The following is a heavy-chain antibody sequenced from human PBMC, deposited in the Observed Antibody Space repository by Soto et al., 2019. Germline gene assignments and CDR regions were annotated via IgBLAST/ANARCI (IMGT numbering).Heavy chain of an antibody. Sequence: QVQLVESGGGVVQPGGSLRLSCAASGFTFSSYGMHWVRQAPGKGLEWVAVISDEGSNKHYADSVKGRFTISRDNSKKSRYMQIKSLRDEDKAEYYYAKGGPLYCSRPSCYSYYYYYMEFWGKGTTVTVSS. CDR3: AKGGPLYCSRPSCYSYYYYYMEF. D-gene: IGHD2-2*01. J-gene: IGHJ6*03. V-gene: IGHV3-30*18. CDR1: GFTFSSYG. CDR2: ISDEGSNK.